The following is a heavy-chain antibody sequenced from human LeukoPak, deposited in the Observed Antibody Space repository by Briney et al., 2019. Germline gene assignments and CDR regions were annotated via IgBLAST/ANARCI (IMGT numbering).Heavy chain of an antibody. Sequence: SETLSLTCTVSGASISSYYWSWIRQPPGKGLEWIAYISSSGSTKYNPSLKSRLTLSVDTSKNQFSLKLTSMTAADTAVYYCARGSHYDSSGYYGDAFDIWGQGTMVTVSS. CDR1: GASISSYY. V-gene: IGHV4-59*08. J-gene: IGHJ3*02. D-gene: IGHD3-22*01. CDR2: ISSSGST. CDR3: ARGSHYDSSGYYGDAFDI.